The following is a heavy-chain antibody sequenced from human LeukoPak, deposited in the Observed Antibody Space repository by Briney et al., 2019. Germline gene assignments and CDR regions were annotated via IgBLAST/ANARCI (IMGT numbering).Heavy chain of an antibody. D-gene: IGHD3-22*01. CDR3: ARERQTYYYDSSGFPEAFDI. CDR2: IIPILAIA. CDR1: GGTFSSYA. J-gene: IGHJ3*02. V-gene: IGHV1-69*04. Sequence: GASVKVSCKASGGTFSSYAISWVRQAPAQGLEWMGRIIPILAIANYAQIFQGRVTITADKSTSTAYMELSSLRSEDTAVYYCARERQTYYYDSSGFPEAFDIWGQGTMVTVSS.